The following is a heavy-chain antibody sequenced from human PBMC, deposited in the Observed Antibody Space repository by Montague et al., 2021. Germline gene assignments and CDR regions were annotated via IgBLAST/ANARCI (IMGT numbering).Heavy chain of an antibody. V-gene: IGHV6-1*01. Sequence: CAISGDSVGGEGVRWRWDEHTSEREPQWEGGTYYRSERNSDYAPSVRGRLTVNPGASKNEFSLELNYVTPEDTAVYYCVRYSGWFYFDFWGQGTLVTVSS. D-gene: IGHD6-19*01. CDR1: GDSVGGEGVR. CDR3: VRYSGWFYFDF. J-gene: IGHJ4*02. CDR2: TYYRSERNS.